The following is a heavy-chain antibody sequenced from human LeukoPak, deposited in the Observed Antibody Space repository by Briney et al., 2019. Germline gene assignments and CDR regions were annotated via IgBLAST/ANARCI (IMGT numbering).Heavy chain of an antibody. Sequence: PSETLSLTCTVSGGSISSSSYYWGWIRQPPGKGLEWIGSIYYSGSTYYNPSLKSRVTISVDTSKNQFSLKLSSVTAADTAVYYCAKLGIGSVYSLPLYYWGQGTLVTAPS. D-gene: IGHD3-22*01. V-gene: IGHV4-39*01. CDR3: AKLGIGSVYSLPLYY. J-gene: IGHJ4*02. CDR1: GGSISSSSYY. CDR2: IYYSGST.